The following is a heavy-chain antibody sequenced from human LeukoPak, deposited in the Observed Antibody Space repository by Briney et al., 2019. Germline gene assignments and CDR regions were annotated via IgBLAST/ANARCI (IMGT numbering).Heavy chain of an antibody. J-gene: IGHJ1*01. V-gene: IGHV3-23*01. Sequence: GGSLRLSCTSSGFILSSFAMSWVRQAPGKGLEWVSSISSPGGNTYYADSVKGRFTTSRDNSNNLVYLQMNSLRAEDTAVYYCAKTRNGYTTEYLQHWGQGTLVTVSS. CDR1: GFILSSFA. D-gene: IGHD5-24*01. CDR2: ISSPGGNT. CDR3: AKTRNGYTTEYLQH.